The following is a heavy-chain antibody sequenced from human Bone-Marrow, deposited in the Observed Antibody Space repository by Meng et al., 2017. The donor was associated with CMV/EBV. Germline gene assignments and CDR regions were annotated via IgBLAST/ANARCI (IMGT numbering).Heavy chain of an antibody. J-gene: IGHJ6*02. CDR2: IYDGGST. Sequence: SDTLSLTCLLSGHSLSSDYFWGWVRQPPGKGLEWIGIYDGGSTYYNPSLKSRIVISVDTSGTQFSLTLSSVTAADTAVYYCVRHIIVVPARGYGVDVWGQGITVTVSS. D-gene: IGHD2-2*01. CDR3: VRHIIVVPARGYGVDV. CDR1: GHSLSSDYF. V-gene: IGHV4-38-2*01.